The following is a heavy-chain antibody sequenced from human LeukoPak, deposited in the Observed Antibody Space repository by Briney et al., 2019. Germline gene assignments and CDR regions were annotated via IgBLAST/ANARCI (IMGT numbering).Heavy chain of an antibody. D-gene: IGHD2-2*01. J-gene: IGHJ6*02. V-gene: IGHV3-7*01. CDR2: IKQDGSEK. Sequence: PGGSLRLSCAASGFTFSSYWMSWVRQAPGKGLEWVANIKQDGSEKYYVDSVKGRFTISRDNAKNSLYLQMNSLRAEDTAVYYCARLVPASSRNYYYYGMDVWGQGTTVTVSS. CDR3: ARLVPASSRNYYYYGMDV. CDR1: GFTFSSYW.